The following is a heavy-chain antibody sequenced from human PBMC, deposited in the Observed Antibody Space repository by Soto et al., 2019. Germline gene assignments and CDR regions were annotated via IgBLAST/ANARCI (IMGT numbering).Heavy chain of an antibody. J-gene: IGHJ4*02. V-gene: IGHV5-51*01. D-gene: IGHD3-22*01. CDR3: ARHFDSSGYYPDY. CDR2: IYPGDSDV. CDR1: GYRFTSYW. Sequence: VRLVQSGAEMKKPGESLKISCQASGYRFTSYWIAWVRQMPGKGLEWVGIIYPGDSDVKYSPSFEGHITISVDRSDSVAYLQWTSLKASDTARYFCARHFDSSGYYPDYWGQGTQVTVSS.